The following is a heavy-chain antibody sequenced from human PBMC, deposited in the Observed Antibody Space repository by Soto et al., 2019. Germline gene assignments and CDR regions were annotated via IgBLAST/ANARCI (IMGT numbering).Heavy chain of an antibody. CDR2: IIPIFGTA. Sequence: QVQLVQSGAEVKKPGSSVKVSCKASGGTFSSYAISWVRQAPGQGLEWMGGIIPIFGTANYAQKFQGRVTITADESTGAADMELSSLRSEDTAVYYCARRYWSCGSGYSSDNWFDPWGQVTLVTVSS. CDR3: ARRYWSCGSGYSSDNWFDP. CDR1: GGTFSSYA. J-gene: IGHJ5*02. V-gene: IGHV1-69*01. D-gene: IGHD2-15*01.